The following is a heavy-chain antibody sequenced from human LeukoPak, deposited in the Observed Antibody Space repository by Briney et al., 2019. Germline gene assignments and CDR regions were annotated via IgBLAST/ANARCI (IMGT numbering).Heavy chain of an antibody. J-gene: IGHJ3*02. CDR1: GGSISSSSYY. CDR3: ARRIVGATSKRTRGDAFDI. Sequence: SETLSLTCTVSGGSISSSSYYWGWIRQPPGKGLEWIGSIYYSGSTNYNPSLKSRVTISVDTSKNQFSLKLSSVTAADTAVYYCARRIVGATSKRTRGDAFDIWGQGTMVTVSS. CDR2: IYYSGST. V-gene: IGHV4-39*07. D-gene: IGHD1-26*01.